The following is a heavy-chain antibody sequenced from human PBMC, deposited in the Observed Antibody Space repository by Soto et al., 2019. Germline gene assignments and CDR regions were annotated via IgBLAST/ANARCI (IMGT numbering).Heavy chain of an antibody. CDR2: IRSKAYYGTT. V-gene: IGHV3-49*04. D-gene: IGHD1-26*01. CDR3: TRDRPKWKQLTTNFDY. Sequence: EVQLVESGGGLVQTGRSLRLSCTASGFTFGDYAMNWVRQAPGKGLEWVGFIRSKAYYGTTEYAASVEGRFTISRDDSKNIAYLQMNSLQTEDTAVYYCTRDRPKWKQLTTNFDYWGQGTLVTVSS. CDR1: GFTFGDYA. J-gene: IGHJ4*02.